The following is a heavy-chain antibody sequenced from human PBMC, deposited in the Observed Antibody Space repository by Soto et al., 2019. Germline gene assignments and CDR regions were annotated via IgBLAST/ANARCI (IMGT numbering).Heavy chain of an antibody. CDR1: GFSLSTSGEG. Sequence: SGPTLVNPTPTLTLTCTFSGFSLSTSGEGEGWIRQPPGKALEWLALIYCDDDKRYSPSLKSRLTIAKDTSKNQVVLTMTNMDRVDTATYYFAHRRGYCIAGSSYSIWFDPWGQGTLVTVSS. J-gene: IGHJ5*02. CDR2: IYCDDDK. D-gene: IGHD2-15*01. V-gene: IGHV2-5*02. CDR3: AHRRGYCIAGSSYSIWFDP.